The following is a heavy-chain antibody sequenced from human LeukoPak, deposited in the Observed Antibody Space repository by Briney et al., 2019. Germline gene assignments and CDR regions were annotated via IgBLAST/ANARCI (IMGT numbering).Heavy chain of an antibody. CDR1: GFTVSSNY. Sequence: PGGSLRLSCAASGFTVSSNYMSWVRQAPGKGLEWVSVIYSGGSTYYADSVKGRFTISRDNSKNTLYLQMNSLRAEDTAVYYCARDPLYSGYDFAYWGQGTLVTVSS. CDR2: IYSGGST. CDR3: ARDPLYSGYDFAY. J-gene: IGHJ4*02. D-gene: IGHD5-12*01. V-gene: IGHV3-53*01.